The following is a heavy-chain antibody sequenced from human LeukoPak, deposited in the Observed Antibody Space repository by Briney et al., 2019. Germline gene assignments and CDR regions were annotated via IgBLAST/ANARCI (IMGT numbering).Heavy chain of an antibody. D-gene: IGHD4-17*01. Sequence: GGSLRLSCAASGFTFSSYGMHWVRQAPGKGLEWVAVISYDGSNKYYADSVKCRFTISRDNSKNTLYLQMNSLRAEDTAVYYCANLGDYGDNDNWFDPWGQGTLVTVSS. CDR3: ANLGDYGDNDNWFDP. V-gene: IGHV3-30*18. J-gene: IGHJ5*02. CDR2: ISYDGSNK. CDR1: GFTFSSYG.